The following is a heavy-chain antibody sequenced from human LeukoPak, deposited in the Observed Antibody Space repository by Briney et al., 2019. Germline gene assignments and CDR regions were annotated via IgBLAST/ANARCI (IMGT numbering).Heavy chain of an antibody. D-gene: IGHD6-19*01. CDR2: IYYSGST. V-gene: IGHV4-59*08. CDR3: ARGQARLSWFDP. J-gene: IGHJ5*02. Sequence: SETLSLTCTVSGGSISSYYWSWIRQPPGKGLEWIGYIYYSGSTNYNPSLKSRATISVDTSKNQFSLKLSSVTAADTAVYYCARGQARLSWFDPWGQGTLVNVSS. CDR1: GGSISSYY.